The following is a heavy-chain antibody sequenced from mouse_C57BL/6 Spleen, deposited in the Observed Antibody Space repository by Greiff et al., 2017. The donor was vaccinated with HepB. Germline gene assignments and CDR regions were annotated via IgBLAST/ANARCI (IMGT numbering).Heavy chain of an antibody. D-gene: IGHD3-2*02. CDR3: ARVSSGSYYFDY. Sequence: EVKLMESGAELVKPGASVKLSCTASGFNIKDYYMHWVKQRTEQGLEWIGRIDPEDGETKYAPKFQGKATITADTSSNTAYLQLSSLTSEDTAVYYCARVSSGSYYFDYWGQGTTLTVSS. V-gene: IGHV14-2*01. CDR1: GFNIKDYY. J-gene: IGHJ2*01. CDR2: IDPEDGET.